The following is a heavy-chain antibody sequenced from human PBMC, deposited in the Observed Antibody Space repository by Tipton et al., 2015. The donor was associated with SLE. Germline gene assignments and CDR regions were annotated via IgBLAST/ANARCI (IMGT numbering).Heavy chain of an antibody. V-gene: IGHV4-38-2*01. J-gene: IGHJ3*02. Sequence: TLSLTCAVSGYSISSGNYWGWIRQPPGKGLEWIGSIYHSGSTYYNPSLKSRVTISVDTSKNQFSLKLSSVTAADTAIYYCARHGGITMIVAGAFDIWGQGTMVTVSS. CDR3: ARHGGITMIVAGAFDI. CDR2: IYHSGST. CDR1: GYSISSGNY. D-gene: IGHD3-22*01.